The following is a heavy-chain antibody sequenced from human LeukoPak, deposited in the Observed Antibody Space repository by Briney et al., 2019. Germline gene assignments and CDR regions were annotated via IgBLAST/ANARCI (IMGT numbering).Heavy chain of an antibody. CDR2: IYYSGST. Sequence: SETLSLTCTVSGGSISSYYWSWIRQPPGKGLEWIGYIYYSGSTNYNPSLKSRVTISVDTSKNQFSLKLSSVTAADTAVYYCARLPPIAAAGRGAVDWGQGTLVTVSS. J-gene: IGHJ4*02. D-gene: IGHD6-13*01. CDR3: ARLPPIAAAGRGAVD. V-gene: IGHV4-59*08. CDR1: GGSISSYY.